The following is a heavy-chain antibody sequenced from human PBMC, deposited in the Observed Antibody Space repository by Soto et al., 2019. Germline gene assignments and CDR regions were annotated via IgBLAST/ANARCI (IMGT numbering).Heavy chain of an antibody. J-gene: IGHJ4*02. CDR2: INAGNGNT. D-gene: IGHD1-26*01. CDR1: GYTVTSYA. Sequence: ASVKVSCKASGYTVTSYAMHWVRQAPGQRLEWMGWINAGNGNTKYSQKFQGRVTITRDTSASTAYMELSSLRSEDTAVYYCARDLGVGAASDYWGQGTLVTVSS. CDR3: ARDLGVGAASDY. V-gene: IGHV1-3*01.